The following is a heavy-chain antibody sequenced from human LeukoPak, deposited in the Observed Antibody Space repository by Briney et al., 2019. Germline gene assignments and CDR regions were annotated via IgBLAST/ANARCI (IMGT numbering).Heavy chain of an antibody. D-gene: IGHD6-13*01. J-gene: IGHJ5*02. CDR1: GGSISNSHYY. CDR2: IYFSGKS. CDR3: ARDSTTYSSSWYDNWFDP. V-gene: IGHV4-39*02. Sequence: SETLSLTCTVSGGSISNSHYYWGWFRQPPGKGLEWIESIYFSGKSYYNPSLKSRVIISLDTSKNQFSLRLNSVTAADTAVYYCARDSTTYSSSWYDNWFDPWGQGTLVTVSS.